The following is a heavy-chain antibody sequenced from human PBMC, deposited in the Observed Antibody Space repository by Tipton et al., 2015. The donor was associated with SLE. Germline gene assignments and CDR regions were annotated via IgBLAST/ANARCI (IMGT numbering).Heavy chain of an antibody. CDR2: IYYSGST. CDR1: GASLSSGGYY. D-gene: IGHD3-22*01. CDR3: ARASRIGDI. V-gene: IGHV4-31*03. J-gene: IGHJ3*02. Sequence: TLSLTCTVSGASLSSGGYYWSWIRQHPGKGLEWIGYIYYSGSTYYNPSLKSRVTISVDTYTNQFFLKLSSVTAADSAVYYCARASRIGDIWGQGTMVTVSS.